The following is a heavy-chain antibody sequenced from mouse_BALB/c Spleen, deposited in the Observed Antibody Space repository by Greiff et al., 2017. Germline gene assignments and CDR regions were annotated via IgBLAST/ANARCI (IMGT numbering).Heavy chain of an antibody. CDR3: ARGGYYGNYVFFDY. CDR1: GFNIKDTY. D-gene: IGHD2-1*01. CDR2: IDPANGNT. J-gene: IGHJ2*01. Sequence: VTLKESGAELVKPGASVKLSCTASGFNIKDTYMHWVKQRPEQGLEWIGRIDPANGNTKYDPKFQGKATITADTSSNTAYLQLSSLTSEDTAVYYCARGGYYGNYVFFDYWGQGTTLTVSS. V-gene: IGHV14-3*02.